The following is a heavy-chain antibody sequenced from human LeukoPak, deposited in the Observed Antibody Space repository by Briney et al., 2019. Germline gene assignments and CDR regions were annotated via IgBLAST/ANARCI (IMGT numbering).Heavy chain of an antibody. J-gene: IGHJ4*02. CDR1: GFSLSSYW. CDR3: AKGGIGSYYYFDY. V-gene: IGHV3-23*01. CDR2: ISGSGGST. D-gene: IGHD1-26*01. Sequence: GGSLRLSCAASGFSLSSYWMHWVRQAPGKGLVWVSAISGSGGSTYYADSVKGRFTISRDNAKNTLYLQMNSLRAEDTAVYYCAKGGIGSYYYFDYWGQGTLVTVSS.